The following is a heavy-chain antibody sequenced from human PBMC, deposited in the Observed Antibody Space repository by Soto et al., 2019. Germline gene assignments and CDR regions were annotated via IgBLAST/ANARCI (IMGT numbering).Heavy chain of an antibody. D-gene: IGHD3-10*01. Sequence: QVQLVQSGAEMKKPGSSVKVSCQSSGGTFNTYAMNWVRQAPGQGPEWMGDISPMFGAANYAPKFQGRVTTTADESTGTSDMQLGSLTSEDTAPYFCAREVQVHTPAFVYWGQGTLVTVSS. CDR3: AREVQVHTPAFVY. V-gene: IGHV1-69*19. CDR1: GGTFNTYA. CDR2: ISPMFGAA. J-gene: IGHJ4*02.